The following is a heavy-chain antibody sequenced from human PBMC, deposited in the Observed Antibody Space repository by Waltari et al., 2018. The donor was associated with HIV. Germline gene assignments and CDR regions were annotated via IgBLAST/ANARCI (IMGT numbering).Heavy chain of an antibody. CDR2: IKSEDDGGTT. CDR3: TSTGGGITDY. D-gene: IGHD2-15*01. CDR1: GFTLTNAW. Sequence: EVQLVESGGGLVKPGESLRLSCAASGFTLTNAWMSWVRQAPGKGLEVVGRIKSEDDGGTTDYAAPVKGRFTISRDNSKNALYLQMNSLKTEDTALYYCTSTGGGITDYWGQGTLVTVSS. J-gene: IGHJ4*02. V-gene: IGHV3-15*01.